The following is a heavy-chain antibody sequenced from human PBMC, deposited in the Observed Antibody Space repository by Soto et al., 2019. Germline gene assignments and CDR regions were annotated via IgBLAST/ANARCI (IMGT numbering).Heavy chain of an antibody. Sequence: GGSLRLSCAASGFTFSTYGMHWVRQAPGKGLEWVAVISYDGSDKYYADSVKGRFTISRDSSKNMLYLQMNSLRAEDTAIYYCAKESYYDSSDYNAFDIWAQGTMVTV. CDR1: GFTFSTYG. D-gene: IGHD3-22*01. V-gene: IGHV3-30*18. J-gene: IGHJ3*02. CDR3: AKESYYDSSDYNAFDI. CDR2: ISYDGSDK.